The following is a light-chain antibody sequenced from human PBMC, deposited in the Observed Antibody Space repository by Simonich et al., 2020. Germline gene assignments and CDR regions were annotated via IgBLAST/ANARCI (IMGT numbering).Light chain of an antibody. V-gene: IGKV3-15*01. CDR1: QSVSSN. J-gene: IGKJ1*01. Sequence: EIVMTQSPATLSVSPGERATLSCRASQSVSSNLAGYQQQTGQAPRLLIYGASTRATGIPARCSGSGSGTEFTLTISSMQSEDFAVYYCQQYNNWWTFGQGTKVEIK. CDR3: QQYNNWWT. CDR2: GAS.